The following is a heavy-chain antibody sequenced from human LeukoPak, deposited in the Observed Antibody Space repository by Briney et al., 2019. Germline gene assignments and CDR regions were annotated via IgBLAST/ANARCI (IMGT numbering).Heavy chain of an antibody. CDR1: GLTLSSNG. Sequence: PGGSLRLSCAASGLTLSSNGIHWVRQAPGKGLEWVAFIRFDRGTQSYADAVTGRFIISSDNSKNTLYLHLNSLRAEDTALYFCARDWAWASDYWGQGSLVTVSS. J-gene: IGHJ4*02. CDR2: IRFDRGTQ. CDR3: ARDWAWASDY. V-gene: IGHV3-30*02. D-gene: IGHD3-16*01.